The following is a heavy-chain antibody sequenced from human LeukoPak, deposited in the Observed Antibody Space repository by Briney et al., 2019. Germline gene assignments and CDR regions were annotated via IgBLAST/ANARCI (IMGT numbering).Heavy chain of an antibody. CDR2: ISSDGSKI. CDR3: ARGLHRRCSGGICYQPFDY. CDR1: GFIFSNYA. V-gene: IGHV3-30*04. J-gene: IGHJ4*02. Sequence: PGGSLRLSCAASGFIFSNYAMHWVRQAPGKGLEWVAHISSDGSKIYYADSVKGRFTISRDNSRNTLYLQMNSLRAEDSAVYYCARGLHRRCSGGICYQPFDYWGQGTLVTVSS. D-gene: IGHD2-15*01.